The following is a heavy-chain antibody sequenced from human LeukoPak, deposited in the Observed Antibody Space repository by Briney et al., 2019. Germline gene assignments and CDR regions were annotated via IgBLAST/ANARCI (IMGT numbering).Heavy chain of an antibody. CDR3: ARGQEYYYDSSAYSKFDY. Sequence: GGSLRLSCAASGFTFSNYVMSWVRQAPGKGLEWVSDIRDSGANTYYADSVKGRFTISRDNSRNTLYLQMNSLRAEDTALYYCARGQEYYYDSSAYSKFDYWGQGTLVTVSS. CDR1: GFTFSNYV. J-gene: IGHJ4*02. V-gene: IGHV3-23*01. D-gene: IGHD3-22*01. CDR2: IRDSGANT.